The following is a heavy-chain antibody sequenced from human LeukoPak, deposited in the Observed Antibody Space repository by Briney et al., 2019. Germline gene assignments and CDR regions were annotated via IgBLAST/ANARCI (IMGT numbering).Heavy chain of an antibody. V-gene: IGHV4-34*01. CDR2: INHSGST. Sequence: SETLSLTCAVYGESFSGYYWSWIRQPPGKGLEWIGEINHSGSTNYNPSLKSRVTISIDTSKSQFSLKLSSVTAADTAVYNCARDEKAGGMDVWGQGTTVTVSS. CDR3: ARDEKAGGMDV. CDR1: GESFSGYY. J-gene: IGHJ6*02.